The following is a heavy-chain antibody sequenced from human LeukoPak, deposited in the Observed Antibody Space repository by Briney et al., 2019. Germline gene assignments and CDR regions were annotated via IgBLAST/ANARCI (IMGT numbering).Heavy chain of an antibody. CDR2: ISYDGSNK. J-gene: IGHJ4*02. V-gene: IGHV3-30*14. D-gene: IGHD6-19*01. CDR3: ARDRGPVAGTFDY. Sequence: GGSLRLSCAASGFTFSSYAMHWVRQAPGRGLEWVAVISYDGSNKYYADSVKGRFTISRDNSKNTLYLQMNSLRAEDTAVYYCARDRGPVAGTFDYWGQGTLVTVSS. CDR1: GFTFSSYA.